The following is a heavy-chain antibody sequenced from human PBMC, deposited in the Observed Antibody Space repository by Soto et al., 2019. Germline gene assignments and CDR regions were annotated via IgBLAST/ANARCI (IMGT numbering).Heavy chain of an antibody. V-gene: IGHV1-8*01. J-gene: IGHJ4*02. CDR3: TRGALIWFGGLLR. D-gene: IGHD3-10*01. CDR2: MNPNSGDT. Sequence: QVQLVQSGAEVKKPGASVKVSCKASGYTFTSYEINWVRQATGQGLEWMGWMNPNSGDTGYAQKFQGRVTMTRNTXISTGYMELSSMRSEDTAVYYCTRGALIWFGGLLRWGQGTLVTVSS. CDR1: GYTFTSYE.